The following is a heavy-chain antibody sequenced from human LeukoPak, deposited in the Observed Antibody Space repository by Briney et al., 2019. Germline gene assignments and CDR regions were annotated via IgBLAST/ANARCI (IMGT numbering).Heavy chain of an antibody. V-gene: IGHV4-4*02. CDR1: GGSISSSHW. CDR2: IYHSGST. Sequence: PSETLSLTCTVSGGSISSSHWWSWVRQPPGKGLEWIGEIYHSGSTYYNPSLRSRVTISVDNSNNQFSLKLTSVTAADTAVYYCGGFRGYGDNSGIDSWGQGTLVTVSS. CDR3: GGFRGYGDNSGIDS. J-gene: IGHJ4*02. D-gene: IGHD4-23*01.